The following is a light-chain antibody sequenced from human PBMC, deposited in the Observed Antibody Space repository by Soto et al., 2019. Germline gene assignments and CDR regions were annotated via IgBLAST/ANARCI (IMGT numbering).Light chain of an antibody. J-gene: IGLJ1*01. Sequence: QSVLTQPASVSGSPGQSITISCTGTSSDFGGYNYVSWYQQHPGKAPKLIIYEVSNRASGVSNRFSGSRSGNTASLTISGLQAEDEADYYCSSYTSSSTPYVFGTGTKVTVL. CDR2: EVS. CDR1: SSDFGGYNY. V-gene: IGLV2-14*01. CDR3: SSYTSSSTPYV.